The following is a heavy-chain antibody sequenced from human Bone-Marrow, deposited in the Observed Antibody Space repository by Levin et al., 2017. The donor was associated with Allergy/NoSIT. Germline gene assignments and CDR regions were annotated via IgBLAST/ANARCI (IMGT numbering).Heavy chain of an antibody. J-gene: IGHJ6*02. CDR3: AIDPGIFGYYYEDYGMDV. D-gene: IGHD6-13*01. CDR1: GFTFRSYA. V-gene: IGHV3-23*01. CDR2: VSGSGTAT. Sequence: GESLKISCAASGFTFRSYAMSWVRQAPGKGLEWVSAVSGSGTATYYADSVKGRFTMSRDNSKNTVYLEMNSLRAEDTAVYYCAIDPGIFGYYYEDYGMDVWGQGTTVSVSS.